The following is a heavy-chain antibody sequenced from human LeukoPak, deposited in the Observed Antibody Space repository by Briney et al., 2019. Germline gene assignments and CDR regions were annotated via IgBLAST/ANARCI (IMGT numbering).Heavy chain of an antibody. Sequence: SETLSLTCTVSGGSISSSSYYWGWIRQPPGKGLEWIGSIYYSGSTYYNPSLKSRVTISVDTSKNQFSLKLSSVTAADTAVYYCARLTEASTTQLTLYFDYWGQGTLVTVSS. CDR3: ARLTEASTTQLTLYFDY. CDR2: IYYSGST. CDR1: GGSISSSSYY. J-gene: IGHJ4*02. D-gene: IGHD5-18*01. V-gene: IGHV4-39*01.